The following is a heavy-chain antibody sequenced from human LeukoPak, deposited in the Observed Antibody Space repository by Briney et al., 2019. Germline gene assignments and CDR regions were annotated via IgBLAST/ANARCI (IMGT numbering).Heavy chain of an antibody. CDR2: ISASGDTT. CDR1: GFTFSSHV. J-gene: IGHJ4*02. CDR3: AGRSGIAVAGAFDY. V-gene: IGHV3-23*01. Sequence: GGSLRLSCAASGFTFSSHVMTWVRQAPGEGLEWVSGISASGDTTYYADSVKGRFTISRDNPKNTLYLQMNSLRAEDTAVYYWAGRSGIAVAGAFDYWGQGTLVTVSS. D-gene: IGHD6-19*01.